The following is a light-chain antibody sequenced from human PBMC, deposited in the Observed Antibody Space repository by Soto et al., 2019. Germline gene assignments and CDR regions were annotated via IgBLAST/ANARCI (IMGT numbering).Light chain of an antibody. Sequence: EIVLTQSPGTLSLSPGERATLSCRASQSVSSSFLAWYQQKPGQAPRLLIYGASSRATGIPDRFSGSGSGTDFTLTISGLEPDDFAVYYCQQHYNSPWTFGQGTKVEIK. CDR2: GAS. J-gene: IGKJ1*01. V-gene: IGKV3-20*01. CDR1: QSVSSSF. CDR3: QQHYNSPWT.